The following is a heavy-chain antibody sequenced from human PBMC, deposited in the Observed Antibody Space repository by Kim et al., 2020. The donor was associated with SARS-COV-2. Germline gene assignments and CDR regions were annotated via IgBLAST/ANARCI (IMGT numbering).Heavy chain of an antibody. Sequence: SQTLSLTCAISGDNVSRNSAAWNWIRQSPSRGLEWLGRTYYRSKWYNDYAVSVKSRITINPDTSKNQFSLQLNSVTPEDTAVYYCARERPRRIASAGTTPFDYWGQGTLVTVSS. D-gene: IGHD6-13*01. CDR1: GDNVSRNSAA. CDR3: ARERPRRIASAGTTPFDY. V-gene: IGHV6-1*01. J-gene: IGHJ4*02. CDR2: TYYRSKWYN.